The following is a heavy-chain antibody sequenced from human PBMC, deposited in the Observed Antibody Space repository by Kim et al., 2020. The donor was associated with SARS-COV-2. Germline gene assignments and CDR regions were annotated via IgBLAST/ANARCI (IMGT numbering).Heavy chain of an antibody. Sequence: GSRYFAESVKGRVTSSRDTSKNTLNLQMNSLGAEDAATYFCGSVYYNAFDNWGQGTMVTVSS. CDR3: GSVYYNAFDN. CDR2: GSR. V-gene: IGHV3-53*01. J-gene: IGHJ3*02. D-gene: IGHD3-10*01.